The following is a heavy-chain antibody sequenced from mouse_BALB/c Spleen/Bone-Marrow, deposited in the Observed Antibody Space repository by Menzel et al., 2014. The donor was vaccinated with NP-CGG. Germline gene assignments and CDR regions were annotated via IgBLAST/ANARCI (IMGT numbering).Heavy chain of an antibody. J-gene: IGHJ2*01. V-gene: IGHV7-1*02. Sequence: EVKLVESGGGLVQPGGSLRLSCATSGFTFSDFYMEWVRQPPGKRLEWIAASRNKVNDYTTEYSASVKGRFIVSRGTSQSILYLQMNALRAEDTAIYYCARAVYGNFDYWGQGTTLTVSS. CDR3: ARAVYGNFDY. D-gene: IGHD2-1*01. CDR1: GFTFSDFY. CDR2: SRNKVNDYTT.